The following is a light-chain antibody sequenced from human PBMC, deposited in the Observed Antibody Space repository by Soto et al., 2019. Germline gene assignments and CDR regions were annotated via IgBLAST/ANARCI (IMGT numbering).Light chain of an antibody. CDR1: QSVSSSY. J-gene: IGKJ2*01. Sequence: EIVLTQSPGTLSLSPGERATLSCRASQSVSSSYLAWYQQKPGQAPRLLIYGASSRATGIPDRFSGSGSGTDFPLTISRLEPEYFAVYYWQQYGSSPGTFGQGTKLEIK. CDR3: QQYGSSPGT. CDR2: GAS. V-gene: IGKV3-20*01.